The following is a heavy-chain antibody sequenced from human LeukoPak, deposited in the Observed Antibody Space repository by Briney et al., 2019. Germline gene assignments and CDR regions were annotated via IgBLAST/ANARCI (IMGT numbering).Heavy chain of an antibody. J-gene: IGHJ3*01. V-gene: IGHV4-59*01. CDR2: IYYSGST. CDR1: SGFISSYY. Sequence: PSETLSLTCTVSSGFISSYYWSWIRQPPGKGLEWIGYIYYSGSTSYNPSLKSRVTISVDTSKNQFSLKLSSVTAADTAVYYCARDFALLRWGQGTMVTVSS. D-gene: IGHD4-17*01. CDR3: ARDFALLR.